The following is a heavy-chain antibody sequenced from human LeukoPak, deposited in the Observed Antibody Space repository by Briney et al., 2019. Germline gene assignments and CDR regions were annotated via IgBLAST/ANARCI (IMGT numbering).Heavy chain of an antibody. CDR2: ISGSGGST. V-gene: IGHV3-23*01. CDR1: GFTFSSFA. CDR3: AKAAYSSSPKSNFFDY. J-gene: IGHJ4*02. Sequence: GGSLSLSCAASGFTFSSFAMSWVRQAPGKGLEGVSAISGSGGSTYYADSVKGRFTISSDNSKNTLYLQMNSLRAEDTAVYYCAKAAYSSSPKSNFFDYWGQGTLVTVSS. D-gene: IGHD6-13*01.